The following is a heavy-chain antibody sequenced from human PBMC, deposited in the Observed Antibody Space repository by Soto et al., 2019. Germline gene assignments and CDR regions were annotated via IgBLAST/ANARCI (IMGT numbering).Heavy chain of an antibody. D-gene: IGHD1-1*01. CDR2: TSKDGINT. J-gene: IGHJ6*02. CDR1: AFTLSKFA. V-gene: IGHV3-30-3*01. CDR3: ARGNMDV. Sequence: QVQLVESGGGVVQPGRSLRLSCAASAFTLSKFAMHWVRQAPGKGLEWVAVTSKDGINTYYADSVKGRFTISRDNPKSTIYLQMNSLRTEDTALYYCARGNMDVWGQGTTVTVSS.